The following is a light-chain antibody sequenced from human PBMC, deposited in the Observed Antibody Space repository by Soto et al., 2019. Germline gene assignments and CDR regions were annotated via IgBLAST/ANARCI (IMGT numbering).Light chain of an antibody. Sequence: QSVLTQPASVSGSPGQPITISCTGTSSDVGGYNYVSWYQHHPGKAPKLMIYDVSNRPSGVSNRFSGSKSGNTASLTISGLQAEDEADYYCNSYTGSFYVFGTGTKVTVL. V-gene: IGLV2-14*03. CDR1: SSDVGGYNY. J-gene: IGLJ1*01. CDR2: DVS. CDR3: NSYTGSFYV.